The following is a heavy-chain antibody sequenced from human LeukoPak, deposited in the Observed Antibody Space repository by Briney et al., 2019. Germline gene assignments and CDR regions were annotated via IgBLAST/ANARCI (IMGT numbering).Heavy chain of an antibody. CDR1: GDSVSGNIAT. Sequence: SQTLSLTCATSGDSVSGNIATWNWIRQSPSRGLEWLGRTYYRSRWHNVYAESVKSRITINPDTSKNQFSLLLNSVTPEDTAVYYCAKSGGYLEYLQHWGQGTPVTVSS. CDR2: TYYRSRWHN. D-gene: IGHD1-26*01. V-gene: IGHV6-1*01. CDR3: AKSGGYLEYLQH. J-gene: IGHJ1*01.